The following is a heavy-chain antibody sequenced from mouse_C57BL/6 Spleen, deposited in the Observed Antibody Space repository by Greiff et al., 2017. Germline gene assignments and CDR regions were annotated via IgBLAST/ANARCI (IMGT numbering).Heavy chain of an antibody. CDR1: GFSFNTYA. Sequence: EVKLMESGGGLVQPKGSLKLSCAASGFSFNTYAMNWVRQAPGKGLEWVARIRSKSNNYATYYADSVKDRFTISRDDSESMLYLQMNNLKTEDTAMYYCGRHSNYGYFDVWGTGTTVTVSS. CDR3: GRHSNYGYFDV. CDR2: IRSKSNNYAT. J-gene: IGHJ1*03. D-gene: IGHD2-5*01. V-gene: IGHV10-1*01.